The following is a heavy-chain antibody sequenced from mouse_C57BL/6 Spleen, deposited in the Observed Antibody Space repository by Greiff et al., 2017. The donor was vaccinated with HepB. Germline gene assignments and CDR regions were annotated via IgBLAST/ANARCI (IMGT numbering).Heavy chain of an antibody. V-gene: IGHV1-80*01. CDR1: GYAFSSYW. J-gene: IGHJ1*03. CDR3: ARGDFITTVVATGYFDV. D-gene: IGHD1-1*01. Sequence: QVQLQQSGAELVKPGASVKISCKASGYAFSSYWMNWVKQRPGKGLEWIGQIYPGDGDTNYNGKFKGKATLTADKSSSTAYMQLSSLTSEDSAVYFCARGDFITTVVATGYFDVWGTGTTVTVSS. CDR2: IYPGDGDT.